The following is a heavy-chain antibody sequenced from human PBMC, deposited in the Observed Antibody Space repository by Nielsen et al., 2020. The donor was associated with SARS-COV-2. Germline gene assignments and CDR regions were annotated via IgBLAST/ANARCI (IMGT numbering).Heavy chain of an antibody. V-gene: IGHV4-31*03. Sequence: SETLSLTCTVSGGSISSGGSSWSWIRQHPGKGLEWIASRHYNGNTYYNPSLHRPMISVDTSKNEFSLRLTSVTAADTALYYCAKPVVRGVYYYYGMDVWGQGTTVTVSS. CDR3: AKPVVRGVYYYYGMDV. CDR2: RHYNGNT. J-gene: IGHJ6*02. CDR1: GGSISSGGSS. D-gene: IGHD3-10*01.